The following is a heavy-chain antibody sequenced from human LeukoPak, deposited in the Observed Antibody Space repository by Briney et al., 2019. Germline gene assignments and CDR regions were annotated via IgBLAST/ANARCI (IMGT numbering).Heavy chain of an antibody. J-gene: IGHJ4*02. CDR2: VSGSGGST. Sequence: GASLRLSCAASGFSFIRNAMNWVRQAPGKGREWVSAVSGSGGSTYYADSVKGRFTISRDNSKNTVYLQMNSLRAEDTALYYCAKGWKGNLDYWGQGTLVTVSS. V-gene: IGHV3-23*01. D-gene: IGHD1-14*01. CDR3: AKGWKGNLDY. CDR1: GFSFIRNA.